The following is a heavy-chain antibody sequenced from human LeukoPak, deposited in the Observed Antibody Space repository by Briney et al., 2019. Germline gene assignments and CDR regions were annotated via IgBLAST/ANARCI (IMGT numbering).Heavy chain of an antibody. D-gene: IGHD6-19*01. V-gene: IGHV4-59*08. CDR1: GGSISSYY. J-gene: IGHJ4*02. CDR3: ARYGGSGWVIDN. CDR2: IYYTGAT. Sequence: PSETLSLTCTVSGGSISSYYWTWIRQPPGKGLEWIGYIYYTGATSYNPSLKSRVTISVDTSKKQFSLKLTSVTAADTAVYYCARYGGSGWVIDNWGQGTLVTVSS.